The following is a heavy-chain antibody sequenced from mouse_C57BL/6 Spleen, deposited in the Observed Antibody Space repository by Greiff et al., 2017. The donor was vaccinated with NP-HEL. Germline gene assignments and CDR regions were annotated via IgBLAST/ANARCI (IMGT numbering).Heavy chain of an antibody. CDR2: IHPNSGST. V-gene: IGHV1-64*01. J-gene: IGHJ1*03. CDR3: ARSPYDGYYGGVFDV. CDR1: GYTFTSYW. D-gene: IGHD2-3*01. Sequence: QVQLQQPGAELVKPGASVKLSCKASGYTFTSYWMHWVKQRPGQGLEWIGMIHPNSGSTNYNEKFKSKATLTVDKSSSTAYMQLSSLTSEDSAVYYCARSPYDGYYGGVFDVWGTGTTVTVSS.